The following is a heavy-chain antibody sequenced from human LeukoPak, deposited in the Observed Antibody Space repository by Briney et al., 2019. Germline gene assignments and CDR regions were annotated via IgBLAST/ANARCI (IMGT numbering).Heavy chain of an antibody. V-gene: IGHV3-23*01. CDR2: SSGSGGST. CDR1: GFTFSSYA. Sequence: GGSLRLSCAASGFTFSSYAMSWVRQAPGKGLEWVSASSGSGGSTYYADSVKGRFTISRDNSKNTLYLQMNSLRAEDTAVYYCAKRSTYYDFWSGYYIGPFDYWGQGTLVTVSS. CDR3: AKRSTYYDFWSGYYIGPFDY. J-gene: IGHJ4*02. D-gene: IGHD3-3*01.